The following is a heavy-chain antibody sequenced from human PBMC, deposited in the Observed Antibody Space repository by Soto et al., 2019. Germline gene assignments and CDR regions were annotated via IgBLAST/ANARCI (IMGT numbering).Heavy chain of an antibody. CDR1: GGSISSSSYY. Sequence: SETLSLTCTVSGGSISSSSYYWGWIRQPPGKGLEWIGSIYYSGSTYYNPSLKSRVTISVDTSKNQFSLKLSSVTAADTAVYYCARQVIWSGYYTNYYYYGMDVWGQGTTVTVS. V-gene: IGHV4-39*01. D-gene: IGHD3-3*01. CDR3: ARQVIWSGYYTNYYYYGMDV. J-gene: IGHJ6*02. CDR2: IYYSGST.